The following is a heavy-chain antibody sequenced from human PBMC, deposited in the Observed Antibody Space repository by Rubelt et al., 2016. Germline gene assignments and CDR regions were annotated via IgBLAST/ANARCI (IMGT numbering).Heavy chain of an antibody. D-gene: IGHD2-15*01. V-gene: IGHV1-8*01. Sequence: QVQLVQSGAEVKMPGASVKVSCKASGYTFGTYDINWVRQATGQGLEWMGWMRPIGGYIGYAQKFQGRVTMTSKTSISTAYMELSGLRPEDTAVYYCARGIDAGVDYWGQGTVLTVSS. CDR3: ARGIDAGVDY. J-gene: IGHJ4*02. CDR1: GYTFGTYD. CDR2: MRPIGGYI.